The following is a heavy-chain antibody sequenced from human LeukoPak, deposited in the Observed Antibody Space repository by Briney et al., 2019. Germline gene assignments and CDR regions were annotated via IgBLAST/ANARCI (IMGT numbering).Heavy chain of an antibody. CDR2: SSGGRT. CDR1: GFSISSYT. V-gene: IGHV3-23*01. J-gene: IGHJ6*02. Sequence: GGSLRLSCAPSGFSISSYTMNWVRQAPGKGLEWVSASSGGRTYYADSVQGRFTISRDYSHNTLFLQMNSLRVDDTAVYYCAKFPEPGGFLSRTPKGHYDMDVWGQGTTVIVSS. D-gene: IGHD3-3*01. CDR3: AKFPEPGGFLSRTPKGHYDMDV.